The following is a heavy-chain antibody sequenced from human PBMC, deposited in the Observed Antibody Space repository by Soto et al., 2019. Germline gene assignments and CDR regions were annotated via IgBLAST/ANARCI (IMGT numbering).Heavy chain of an antibody. D-gene: IGHD6-19*01. Sequence: QVQLVQSGAEVEKPGASVKVSCKASGYTFTSYGISWVRQAPGQGLEWMGWISAYNGNTNYAQKLQGRVTMTTDTSTSTAYMELRSLRSDDTAVYYCAREAVAGTRYYYYGMDVWGQGTTVTVSS. CDR3: AREAVAGTRYYYYGMDV. V-gene: IGHV1-18*01. J-gene: IGHJ6*02. CDR2: ISAYNGNT. CDR1: GYTFTSYG.